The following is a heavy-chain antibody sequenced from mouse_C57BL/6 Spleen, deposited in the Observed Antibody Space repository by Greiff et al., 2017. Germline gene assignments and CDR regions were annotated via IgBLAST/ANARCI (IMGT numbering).Heavy chain of an antibody. V-gene: IGHV2-2*01. CDR2: IWSGGST. Sequence: QVQLQQSGPGLVQPSQSLSITCTVPGFSLTSYGVHWVRQSPGKGLEWLGVIWSGGSTDYNAAFISRLSISKDNSKSQVFFKMNSLQADDTAIYYCARNPPNYDGSSYEDYAMDYWGQGTSVTVSS. CDR3: ARNPPNYDGSSYEDYAMDY. J-gene: IGHJ4*01. D-gene: IGHD1-1*01. CDR1: GFSLTSYG.